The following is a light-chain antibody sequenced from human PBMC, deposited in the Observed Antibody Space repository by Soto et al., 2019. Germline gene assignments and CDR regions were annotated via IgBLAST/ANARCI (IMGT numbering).Light chain of an antibody. V-gene: IGKV3-20*01. J-gene: IGKJ5*01. Sequence: EIVLTQSPGTLSLSPGEGATLSCRSSQYIASSYLAWYQQRRGQAPRLLIYGASSRATDIPDRFSGSGSGTDFTLTISRLVPEDFGVYYCQQFGSSPRTFGQGTRLEIK. CDR1: QYIASSY. CDR3: QQFGSSPRT. CDR2: GAS.